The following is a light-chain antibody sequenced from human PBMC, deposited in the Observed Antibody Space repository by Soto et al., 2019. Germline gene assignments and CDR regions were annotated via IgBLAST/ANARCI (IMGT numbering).Light chain of an antibody. CDR2: DVS. CDR1: TSDVGGYNY. J-gene: IGLJ1*01. CDR3: CSYAGSYTLYV. V-gene: IGLV2-11*01. Sequence: QSALTQPRSVSGSPGQSVTISCTGTTSDVGGYNYVSWYQQHPGKAPKLMICDVSKRPSGAPDRFSGSKSGNTASLTISGLQAEDEADYYCCSYAGSYTLYVFGTGTKLTVL.